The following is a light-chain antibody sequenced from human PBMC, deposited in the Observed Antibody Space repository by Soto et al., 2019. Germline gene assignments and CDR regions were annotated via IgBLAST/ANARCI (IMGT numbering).Light chain of an antibody. CDR1: QSVSNNY. J-gene: IGKJ1*01. V-gene: IGKV3-20*01. Sequence: EIVLTQSPGTLSLSPGERATLSCTASQSVSNNYLAWYQQKLGQAPRLLISGASSRATGIPDRFSGSGSGTDFTLTISRLEPEDFAVYYCQQYGSSPRTFGQGTKVEIK. CDR3: QQYGSSPRT. CDR2: GAS.